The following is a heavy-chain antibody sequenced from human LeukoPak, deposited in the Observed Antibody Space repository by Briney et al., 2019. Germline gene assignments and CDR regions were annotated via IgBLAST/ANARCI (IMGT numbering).Heavy chain of an antibody. CDR2: IYYSGST. CDR1: GGSISSGGYY. D-gene: IGHD6-19*01. Sequence: SETLSLTCTVSGGSISSGGYYWSWIRQHPGKGLEWIGYIYYSGSTYYNPSLKSRVTISVDTSKNQFSLKLSSVTAADTAVYYCAGTGYSSGWRDYWGQGTLVTASS. CDR3: AGTGYSSGWRDY. J-gene: IGHJ4*02. V-gene: IGHV4-31*03.